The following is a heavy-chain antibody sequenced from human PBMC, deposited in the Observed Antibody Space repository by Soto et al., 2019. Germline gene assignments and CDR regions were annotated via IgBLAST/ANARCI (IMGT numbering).Heavy chain of an antibody. J-gene: IGHJ4*02. CDR1: GFTFSSYG. V-gene: IGHV3-30*03. Sequence: QVQLVESGGGVVQPGRSLRLSCAASGFTFSSYGMHWVRQAPGKGLEWVAVISYDGSNKYYADSVKGRFTISRDNSKNTLYLQMNSLRAEDTAVYYCARAGGYSSSSNWGQGTLVTVSS. D-gene: IGHD6-13*01. CDR2: ISYDGSNK. CDR3: ARAGGYSSSSN.